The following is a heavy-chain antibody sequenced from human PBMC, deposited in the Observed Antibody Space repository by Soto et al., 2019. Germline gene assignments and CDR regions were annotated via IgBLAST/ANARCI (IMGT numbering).Heavy chain of an antibody. J-gene: IGHJ4*02. CDR1: GFSLTTSGGG. D-gene: IGHD3-3*01. Sequence: QITLNESGPTQVKPRQTLTLTCTFSGFSLTTSGGGVGWIRQSPGKAPEWLALIYWEDDKRYSPSLKSRLTITKDTSKNQVVLTMADLDPADTATYYCAHRVLRTVFGLVTTTAIYFDFWGQGPPVAVSS. CDR3: AHRVLRTVFGLVTTTAIYFDF. V-gene: IGHV2-5*02. CDR2: IYWEDDK.